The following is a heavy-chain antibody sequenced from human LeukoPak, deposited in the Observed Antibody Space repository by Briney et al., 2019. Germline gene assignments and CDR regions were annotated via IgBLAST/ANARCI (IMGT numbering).Heavy chain of an antibody. D-gene: IGHD6-19*01. CDR3: ARAVAGRSYFDY. J-gene: IGHJ4*02. CDR2: INAGNGNT. V-gene: IGHV1-3*01. CDR1: GYTFTSYA. Sequence: ASVKVSCKASGYTFTSYAMHWVRQAPGQRLEWMGWINAGNGNTKYSQKFQGRVTITRDTSASTAYMEQSSLRSEDTAVYYCARAVAGRSYFDYWGQGTLVTVSS.